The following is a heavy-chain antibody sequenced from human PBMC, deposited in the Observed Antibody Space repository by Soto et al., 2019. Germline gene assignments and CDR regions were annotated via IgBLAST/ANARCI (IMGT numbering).Heavy chain of an antibody. J-gene: IGHJ4*02. CDR1: GFTFSSYA. Sequence: GGSLRLSCAPSGFTFSSYAMSWVRQAPGKGLEWVSAISGSGGSTYYADSVKGRFTISRDNSKNTLYLQMNSLRAEDTAVYYCASNYDFWSGYYTPEIDYWGQGTLVTVSS. V-gene: IGHV3-23*01. CDR2: ISGSGGST. D-gene: IGHD3-3*01. CDR3: ASNYDFWSGYYTPEIDY.